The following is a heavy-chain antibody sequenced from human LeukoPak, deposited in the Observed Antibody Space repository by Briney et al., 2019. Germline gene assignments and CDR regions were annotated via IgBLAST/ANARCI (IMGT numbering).Heavy chain of an antibody. Sequence: GGSLRLSCAASEFSVGSNYMTWIRQAPGKGLEWVSLIYSGGSTYYADSVKGRFTISRDNSKNTLYLQMNSLRAEDTALYYCAREGSSFNYYYYMDVWGKGTTVTVSS. CDR2: IYSGGST. V-gene: IGHV3-66*01. CDR1: EFSVGSNY. J-gene: IGHJ6*03. D-gene: IGHD6-6*01. CDR3: AREGSSFNYYYYMDV.